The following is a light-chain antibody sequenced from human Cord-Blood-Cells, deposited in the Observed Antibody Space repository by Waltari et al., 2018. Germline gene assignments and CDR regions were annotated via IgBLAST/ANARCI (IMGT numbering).Light chain of an antibody. CDR1: RSDVGGYNY. J-gene: IGLJ1*01. Sequence: QSALTQPRSVSGSPGQSVTISCTGTRSDVGGYNYVSWYQQHPGKAPNLMIYDVSKRPSGVLDRVSGSTSGITAALTISGLQAEDEADYYCCSYAGSDVFVTETKVTVL. CDR3: CSYAGSDV. V-gene: IGLV2-11*01. CDR2: DVS.